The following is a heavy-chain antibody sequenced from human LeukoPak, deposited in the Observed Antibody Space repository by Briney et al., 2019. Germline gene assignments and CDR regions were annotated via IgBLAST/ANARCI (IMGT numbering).Heavy chain of an antibody. CDR1: GYSISGGYY. D-gene: IGHD3-22*01. J-gene: IGHJ4*02. CDR2: IYHSGST. V-gene: IGHV4-38-2*02. CDR3: SGSSGYYRGKY. Sequence: SETLSLTCTVSGYSISGGYYWSWIRQPPGKGLEWIGSIYHSGSTYYNPSLKSRVTISVDTSKNQFSLKLSSVTAADTAVYYCSGSSGYYRGKYWGQGTLVTVSS.